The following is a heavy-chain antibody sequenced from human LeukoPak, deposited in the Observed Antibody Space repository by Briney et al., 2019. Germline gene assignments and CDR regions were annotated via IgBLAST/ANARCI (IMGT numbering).Heavy chain of an antibody. Sequence: AGSLRLSCAASGFTFSSYDMRWIRQAPGKGLEWVAFICTDGSSKYYADSVKGRFTIARDKSKNTLYLQMNRLSAEDTAVYYCAKGIPRRDYWGQGTLVTVA. J-gene: IGHJ4*02. CDR3: AKGIPRRDY. CDR1: GFTFSSYD. V-gene: IGHV3-30*02. CDR2: ICTDGSSK.